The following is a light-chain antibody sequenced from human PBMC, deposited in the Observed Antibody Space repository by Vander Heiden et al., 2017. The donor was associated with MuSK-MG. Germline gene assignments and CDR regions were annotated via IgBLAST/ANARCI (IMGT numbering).Light chain of an antibody. CDR3: QQDNNWAIT. CDR1: QSVSSN. V-gene: IGKV3-15*01. J-gene: IGKJ5*01. Sequence: DIVMTQSPATLSVSPGERATLSCRASQSVSSNLAWYQQKPGQAPRLLIYGASTRATGIPARLSGSGSGTEFTITISSLQSEDFAVYYCQQDNNWAITLGQGTRLEIK. CDR2: GAS.